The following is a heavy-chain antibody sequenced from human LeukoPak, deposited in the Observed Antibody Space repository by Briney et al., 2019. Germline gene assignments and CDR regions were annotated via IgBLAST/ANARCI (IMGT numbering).Heavy chain of an antibody. Sequence: GGSLRLSCAASGFNFINYGMQWVRQAPGKGLEWVAAIWFDGSNTYYSDSVKGRFTISRDSSKKTVYLQMNSLRADDRAVYYCAKDWVVSAVPRGAYYNYCVAVRGKGTTVSVSS. J-gene: IGHJ6*03. V-gene: IGHV3-33*06. D-gene: IGHD2-15*01. CDR3: AKDWVVSAVPRGAYYNYCVAV. CDR2: IWFDGSNT. CDR1: GFNFINYG.